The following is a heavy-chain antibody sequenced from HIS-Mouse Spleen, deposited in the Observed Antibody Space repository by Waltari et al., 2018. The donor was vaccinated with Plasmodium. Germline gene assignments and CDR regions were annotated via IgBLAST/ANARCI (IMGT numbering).Heavy chain of an antibody. CDR3: ARAGRNWGSHWFDP. Sequence: QVHLLQSVAGVKKPGASVKVSCTASAYPFPGYYMHWVRQAPGQGLEWRGWINPNSGGTNYAQKFQGRVTMTRDTSISTAYMELSRLRSDDTAVYYCARAGRNWGSHWFDPWGQGTLVTVSS. J-gene: IGHJ5*02. D-gene: IGHD7-27*01. CDR2: INPNSGGT. CDR1: AYPFPGYY. V-gene: IGHV1-2*02.